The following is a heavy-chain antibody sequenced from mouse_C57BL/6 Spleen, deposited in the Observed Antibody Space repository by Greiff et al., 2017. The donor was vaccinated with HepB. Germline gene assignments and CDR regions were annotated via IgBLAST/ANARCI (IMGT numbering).Heavy chain of an antibody. CDR2: IDPSDSYT. CDR3: ARSAQAFLFAY. J-gene: IGHJ3*01. Sequence: QVQLKQPGAELVMPGASVKLSCKASGYTFTSYWMHWVKQRPGQGLEWIGEIDPSDSYTNYNQKFKGKSTLTVDKSSSTAYMQLSSLTSEDSAVYYCARSAQAFLFAYWGQGTLVTVSA. D-gene: IGHD3-2*02. CDR1: GYTFTSYW. V-gene: IGHV1-69*01.